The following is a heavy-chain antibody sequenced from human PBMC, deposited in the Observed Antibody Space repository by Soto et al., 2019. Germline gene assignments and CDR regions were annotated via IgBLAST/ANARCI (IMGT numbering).Heavy chain of an antibody. CDR2: ISRSSSPT. Sequence: GGSLRLSCAASRFIFSSYGMNWVRQAPGKGLEWLAYISRSSSPTYYADSVKGRFTISRDNSKNTLYLQMNSLRAEDTAVYYIARVMAEAAARPYYYGMDVWGQGTTVTVSS. J-gene: IGHJ6*02. CDR3: ARVMAEAAARPYYYGMDV. CDR1: RFIFSSYG. V-gene: IGHV3-48*01. D-gene: IGHD6-13*01.